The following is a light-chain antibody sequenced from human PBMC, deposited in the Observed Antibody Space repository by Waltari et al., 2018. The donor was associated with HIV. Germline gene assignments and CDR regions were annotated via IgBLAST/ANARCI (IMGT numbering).Light chain of an antibody. CDR2: GAS. CDR3: QQPNTFPPT. V-gene: IGKV1-12*01. Sequence: DIQMTQSPSSISASVGDSVTITCRASQDIRTNLAWYQFKVGRAPRLLLYGASSLSTGGPSRFRGSGTGTDFNSTHTRLQPEDFATFYCQQPNTFPPTFGQGTKVEIK. CDR1: QDIRTN. J-gene: IGKJ1*01.